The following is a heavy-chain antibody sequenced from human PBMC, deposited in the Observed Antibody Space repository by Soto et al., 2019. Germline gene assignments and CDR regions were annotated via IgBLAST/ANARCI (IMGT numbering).Heavy chain of an antibody. Sequence: QVQLVQSGAEVRKPGSSVTASCETSGDTFNNYVINWVRQAPGQGPEWMGRIIPIVGKTIYAQRFQGRVTITADKATTTVYMDLSSLRIDDTAVYFCAREGTSPSTGMDYLGQGSLVNVSS. V-gene: IGHV1-69*04. CDR3: AREGTSPSTGMDY. CDR1: GDTFNNYV. D-gene: IGHD2-2*01. J-gene: IGHJ4*02. CDR2: IIPIVGKT.